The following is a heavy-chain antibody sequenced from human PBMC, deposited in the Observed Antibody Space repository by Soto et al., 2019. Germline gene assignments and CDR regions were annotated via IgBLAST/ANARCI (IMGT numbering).Heavy chain of an antibody. V-gene: IGHV4-39*01. CDR1: GGSISSSDFY. CDR3: AVVDRTGNWLDP. Sequence: ASETLSLTCTVSGGSISSSDFYWGWLRQPPGKGLDFIGSMYYSGTTYYNPSLKNRITISVDTSKNQFSLKLISVTAADTAVYYCAVVDRTGNWLDPWGQGALVTVYS. CDR2: MYYSGTT. D-gene: IGHD3-22*01. J-gene: IGHJ5*02.